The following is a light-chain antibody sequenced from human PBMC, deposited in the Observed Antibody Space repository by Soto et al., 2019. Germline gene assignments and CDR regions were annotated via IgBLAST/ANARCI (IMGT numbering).Light chain of an antibody. CDR2: LNSDGRH. V-gene: IGLV4-69*01. CDR3: QTWGTGIQV. Sequence: QLVLTQSPSASASLGASVKLTCTLSSGHSSYAIAWHQQQPEKGPRYLMKLNSDGRHSKGDGIPDRFSGSSSGAERYLTISSLQFEDEADYYCQTWGTGIQVFGGGTKLTVL. J-gene: IGLJ2*01. CDR1: SGHSSYA.